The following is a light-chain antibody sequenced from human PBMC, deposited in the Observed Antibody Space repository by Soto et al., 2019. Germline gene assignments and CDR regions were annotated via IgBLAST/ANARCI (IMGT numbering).Light chain of an antibody. Sequence: EIVLTQSPATLSSSPGERATLSCRASQSIDTYLAWYQQKPGQAPRLLIYDASDRATGIPARFSGSGSGTAFTLTISGLEPEDFAVYHCQQRSNWPSLTFGGGTKVDIK. CDR2: DAS. CDR1: QSIDTY. CDR3: QQRSNWPSLT. J-gene: IGKJ4*01. V-gene: IGKV3-11*01.